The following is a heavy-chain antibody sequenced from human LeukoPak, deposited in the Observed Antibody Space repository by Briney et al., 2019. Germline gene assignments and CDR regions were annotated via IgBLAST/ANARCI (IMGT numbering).Heavy chain of an antibody. CDR3: ARAQYYYYGMDV. V-gene: IGHV1-69*13. CDR2: IIPIFGTA. Sequence: ASVKVSCKASGGTFSGYAISWVRQAPGQGLEWMGGIIPIFGTANYAQKFQGRVTITADESTSTAYMELSSLRSEDTAVYYCARAQYYYYGMDVWGQGTTVTVSS. J-gene: IGHJ6*02. CDR1: GGTFSGYA.